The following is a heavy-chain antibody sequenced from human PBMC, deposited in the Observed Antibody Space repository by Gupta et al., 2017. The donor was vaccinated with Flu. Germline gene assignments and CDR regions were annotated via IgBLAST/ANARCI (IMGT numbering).Heavy chain of an antibody. CDR1: GFTFDGYT. V-gene: IGHV3-21*01. Sequence: LSCAASGFTFDGYTMNWVRQGPGKGLEWVASISMTGRQIFYGNSVKGRFIISRDNGEDSLYLQMNSMKPEDSGVYYCARGNDWFDSWGQGTRVTVSP. CDR3: ARGNDWFDS. CDR2: ISMTGRQI. J-gene: IGHJ5*01.